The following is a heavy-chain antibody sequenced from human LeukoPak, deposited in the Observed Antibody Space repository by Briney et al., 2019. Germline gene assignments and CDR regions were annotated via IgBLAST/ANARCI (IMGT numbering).Heavy chain of an antibody. Sequence: GGSLRLSCAASESTFSSSAMSWVRQAPGKGLEWVSGISGSGGNTYYADSVKGRFTISRDNSKNTLFLQMIRLRAEDTAVYYCVKHRCSMIILVMDYLGQGALVSDSS. D-gene: IGHD3-22*01. CDR1: ESTFSSSA. CDR2: ISGSGGNT. CDR3: VKHRCSMIILVMDY. V-gene: IGHV3-23*01. J-gene: IGHJ4*02.